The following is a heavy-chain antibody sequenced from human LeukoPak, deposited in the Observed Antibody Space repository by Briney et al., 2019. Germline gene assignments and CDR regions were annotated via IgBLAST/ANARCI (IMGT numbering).Heavy chain of an antibody. J-gene: IGHJ4*02. V-gene: IGHV1-2*02. D-gene: IGHD3-22*01. CDR2: INPNSGGT. CDR3: ASNREYYYDSSGYYYCLDY. CDR1: GYTFTGYY. Sequence: ASVKVSCKASGYTFTGYYMHWVRQAPGQGLEWMGWINPNSGGTNYAQKFQGRVTMTRDTSISTAYMELSRLRSDDTAVYYCASNREYYYDSSGYYYCLDYWGQGTLVTASS.